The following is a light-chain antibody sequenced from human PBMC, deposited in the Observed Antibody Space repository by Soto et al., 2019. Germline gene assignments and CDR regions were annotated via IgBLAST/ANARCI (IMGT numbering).Light chain of an antibody. CDR3: SSYTISSTYV. J-gene: IGLJ1*01. V-gene: IGLV2-14*01. CDR1: SNDVGIYNS. CDR2: DVS. Sequence: QSALTQPASVSGSRGQSITISCTGTSNDVGIYNSVSWFQHHPGKGPKLVIYDVSNRPSGVSNRFSGSKSGNTASLTISGLQAEDEADYHCSSYTISSTYVFGTGTKVTVL.